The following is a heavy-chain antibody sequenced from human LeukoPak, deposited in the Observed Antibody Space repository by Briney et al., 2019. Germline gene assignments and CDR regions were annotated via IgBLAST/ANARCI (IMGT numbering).Heavy chain of an antibody. Sequence: ASVKVSCKASGYTFTSYAMHWVRQAPGQRLEWMGWINAGNGNTKYSQKFQGRVTITRDTSASTAYMELSSLRSEDTAVYYCARDYDSFLYYYYGMDVWGQGTTVTVSS. CDR1: GYTFTSYA. J-gene: IGHJ6*02. D-gene: IGHD3-3*01. V-gene: IGHV1-3*01. CDR3: ARDYDSFLYYYYGMDV. CDR2: INAGNGNT.